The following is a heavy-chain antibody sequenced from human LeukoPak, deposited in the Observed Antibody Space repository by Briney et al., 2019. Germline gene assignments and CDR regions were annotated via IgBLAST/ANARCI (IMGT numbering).Heavy chain of an antibody. Sequence: KSSETLSLTCTVSGGSISSYYWSWIRQPAGKGLEWIGRIYTSGSTTYNPSLKSRVTISVDTSRNQFSLKLSSVTAADTAVYYCARASLAHWFDPWGQGTLVTVSS. V-gene: IGHV4-4*07. CDR2: IYTSGST. J-gene: IGHJ5*02. CDR1: GGSISSYY. D-gene: IGHD3-16*02. CDR3: ARASLAHWFDP.